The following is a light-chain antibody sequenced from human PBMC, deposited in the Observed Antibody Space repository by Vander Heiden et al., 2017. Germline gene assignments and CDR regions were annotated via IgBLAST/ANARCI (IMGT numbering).Light chain of an antibody. CDR2: DAS. V-gene: IGKV1-33*01. J-gene: IGKJ2*01. Sequence: DTQMTQSLSSLSASVGDRVTITCQASQGISNYLDWYQQKPGKAPKLLIYDASNLETGVPSRFSGSGSGTEFTFTISSLQPEDIATYYCQQYDNHPPYTFGQGTKLEIK. CDR1: QGISNY. CDR3: QQYDNHPPYT.